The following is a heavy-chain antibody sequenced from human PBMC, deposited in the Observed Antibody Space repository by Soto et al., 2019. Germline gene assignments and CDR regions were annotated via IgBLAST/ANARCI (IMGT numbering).Heavy chain of an antibody. CDR1: GFTFSSYA. Sequence: QVQLVESGGGVVQPGRSLRLSCAASGFTFSSYAMHWVRQAPGKGLEWVAVISYDGSNKYYADSVKGRFTISRDNSKNTLYLQMNSLRAEDTAVYYCARESRVVTAPSYYFDYWGQGTLATVSS. V-gene: IGHV3-30-3*01. D-gene: IGHD2-21*02. CDR3: ARESRVVTAPSYYFDY. CDR2: ISYDGSNK. J-gene: IGHJ4*02.